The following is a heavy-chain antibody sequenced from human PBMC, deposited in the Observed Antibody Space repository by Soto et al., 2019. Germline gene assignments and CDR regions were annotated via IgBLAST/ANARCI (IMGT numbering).Heavy chain of an antibody. CDR1: GYTFTGYY. J-gene: IGHJ4*02. Sequence: QVQLVQSGAEVKKPGASVKVSCKASGYTFTGYYMHWVRQAPRQGLEWMGWINPNSGGTNYAQKFQGWVTMTRDTSISTAYMELSRLRSDDTAVYYCAREGDCSSTSCYTGFGYWGQGTLVTVSS. CDR2: INPNSGGT. D-gene: IGHD2-2*02. V-gene: IGHV1-2*04. CDR3: AREGDCSSTSCYTGFGY.